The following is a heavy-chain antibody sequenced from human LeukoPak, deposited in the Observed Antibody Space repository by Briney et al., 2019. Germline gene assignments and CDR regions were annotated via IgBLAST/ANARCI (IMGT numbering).Heavy chain of an antibody. CDR2: IYYSGST. Sequence: PSQTLSLTCAVSGGSISSGGYSWSWIRQPPGKGLEWIGYIYYSGSTYYNPSLKSRVTISVDTSKNQFSLKLSSVTAADTAVYYCARAVPGGTPDYWGQGTLVTASS. D-gene: IGHD2-15*01. J-gene: IGHJ4*02. CDR3: ARAVPGGTPDY. V-gene: IGHV4-30-4*07. CDR1: GGSISSGGYS.